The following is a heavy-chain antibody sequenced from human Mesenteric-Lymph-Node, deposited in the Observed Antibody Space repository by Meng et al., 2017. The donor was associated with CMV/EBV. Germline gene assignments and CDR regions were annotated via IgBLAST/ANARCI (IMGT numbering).Heavy chain of an antibody. Sequence: SETLSLTCSVSGYSMTSGYYWGWIRQAPGKGLEWIASIYHSGNSFCNPSLESRASISVDTSKNQFSLKLSSVTAADTAVYYCARNDRRLWSGYFTGIIWFDPWGQGTLVTVSS. CDR1: GYSMTSGYY. CDR2: IYHSGNS. J-gene: IGHJ5*02. D-gene: IGHD3-3*01. V-gene: IGHV4-38-2*02. CDR3: ARNDRRLWSGYFTGIIWFDP.